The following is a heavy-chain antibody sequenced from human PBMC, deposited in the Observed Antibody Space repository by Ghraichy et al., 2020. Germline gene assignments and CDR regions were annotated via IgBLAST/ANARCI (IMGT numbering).Heavy chain of an antibody. D-gene: IGHD3-10*01. CDR2: ISTNGGST. CDR3: VKGRGLIYYGMDV. Sequence: GESLNISCSASGFTFSNYALHWVRQAPGKGLEFVSAISTNGGSTYYADSVKGRFTISRDNSENTLSLQMSSLRAEDTALYYCVKGRGLIYYGMDVWGLGTTVTVSS. CDR1: GFTFSNYA. J-gene: IGHJ6*02. V-gene: IGHV3-64D*06.